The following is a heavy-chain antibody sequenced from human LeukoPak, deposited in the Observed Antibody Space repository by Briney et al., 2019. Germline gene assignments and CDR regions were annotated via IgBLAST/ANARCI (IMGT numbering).Heavy chain of an antibody. D-gene: IGHD3-9*01. CDR3: AKSGRATGYSSFDS. CDR1: GFTFSNAW. V-gene: IGHV3-7*01. Sequence: GGSLRLSCAASGFTFSNAWMGWVRQPPGKGLQWVANIKEDGTEKYYVDSVKGRFTISRDNAKNSVYLQMNSLRVEDTAVYYCAKSGRATGYSSFDSWGQGTLVTVSS. J-gene: IGHJ4*02. CDR2: IKEDGTEK.